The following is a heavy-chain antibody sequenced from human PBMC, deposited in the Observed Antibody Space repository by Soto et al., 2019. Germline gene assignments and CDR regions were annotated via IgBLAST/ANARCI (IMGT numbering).Heavy chain of an antibody. Sequence: PGGSLRLSCAASGFTFSSYALSWVRQAPGKGLEWVSTISVSGHDTYYADSVKGRFTISRDNSRDTLYLEMNSLRAEDTALYYCAKFQVEGYHNYYGMDVWGQGTTVTVSS. V-gene: IGHV3-23*01. CDR1: GFTFSSYA. CDR3: AKFQVEGYHNYYGMDV. CDR2: ISVSGHDT. J-gene: IGHJ6*02.